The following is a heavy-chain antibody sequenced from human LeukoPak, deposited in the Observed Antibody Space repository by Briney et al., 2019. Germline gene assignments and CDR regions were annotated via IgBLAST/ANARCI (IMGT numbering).Heavy chain of an antibody. V-gene: IGHV3-48*01. CDR1: GFTFSYYA. D-gene: IGHD1-1*01. Sequence: GGSLRLSCAASGFTFSYYAMNWVRHAPGKGLEWVSYIGVGSSSQYYGDSVKGRFTISRDDAKNSVYLQMNSLRVEDTAVYYCARDPRTVRIWGQGTLVTVSS. CDR3: ARDPRTVRI. CDR2: IGVGSSSQ. J-gene: IGHJ4*02.